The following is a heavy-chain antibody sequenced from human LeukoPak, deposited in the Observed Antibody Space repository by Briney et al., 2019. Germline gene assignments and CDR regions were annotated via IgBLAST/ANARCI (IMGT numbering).Heavy chain of an antibody. CDR1: GFIFSSYA. Sequence: GGSLRLSCAASGFIFSSYAMSWVRQAPGKGLEWVSAVSGTGGSAYYVDSVKGRFTTSRDNSKNTLYLQMNSLRAEDTAMYYCAKAGYCSSTSCLHGLFDYWGQGTLVTVSS. CDR3: AKAGYCSSTSCLHGLFDY. D-gene: IGHD2-2*01. V-gene: IGHV3-23*01. CDR2: VSGTGGSA. J-gene: IGHJ4*02.